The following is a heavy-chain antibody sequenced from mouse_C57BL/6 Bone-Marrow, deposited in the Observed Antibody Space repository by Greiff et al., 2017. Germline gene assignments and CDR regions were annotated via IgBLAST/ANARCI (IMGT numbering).Heavy chain of an antibody. CDR3: ARRRIYYDNDAAMDY. J-gene: IGHJ4*01. V-gene: IGHV1-64*01. D-gene: IGHD2-4*01. CDR2: IHPNSGST. CDR1: GYTFTSYW. Sequence: QVQLQQPGAELVKPGASVKLSCKASGYTFTSYWMHWVKQRPGQGLEWIGMIHPNSGSTNYNEKFKSKATLTVDKSSSTAYMQLSSLTSEDSAVYYCARRRIYYDNDAAMDYGGQGTSVTVSS.